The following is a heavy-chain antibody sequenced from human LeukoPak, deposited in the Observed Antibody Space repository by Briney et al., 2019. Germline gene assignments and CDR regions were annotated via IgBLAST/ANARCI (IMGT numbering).Heavy chain of an antibody. CDR1: GFTFSSYS. J-gene: IGHJ3*02. CDR2: ISGSSTKI. Sequence: GGSLRLSCAASGFTFSSYSMNWVRQAPGKGLEWVSYISGSSTKIYHAESVKGRFTVSRDNAKSSLSLQMNNLRDEDTAVYYCARPTYFYGSVDAFDIWGQGTMVTVSS. CDR3: ARPTYFYGSVDAFDI. V-gene: IGHV3-48*02. D-gene: IGHD3-22*01.